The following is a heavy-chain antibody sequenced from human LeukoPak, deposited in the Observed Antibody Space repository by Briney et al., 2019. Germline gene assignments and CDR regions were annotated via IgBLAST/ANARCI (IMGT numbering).Heavy chain of an antibody. V-gene: IGHV1-69*13. Sequence: SVKVSCKASGGTFSSYAISWVRRAPGQGLEWMGGIIPIFGTANYAQKFQGRVTITADESTSTAYMELSSLRSEDTAVYYCAWSGYPYYYMDVWGKGTTVTVSS. CDR1: GGTFSSYA. J-gene: IGHJ6*03. CDR3: AWSGYPYYYMDV. CDR2: IIPIFGTA. D-gene: IGHD3-3*01.